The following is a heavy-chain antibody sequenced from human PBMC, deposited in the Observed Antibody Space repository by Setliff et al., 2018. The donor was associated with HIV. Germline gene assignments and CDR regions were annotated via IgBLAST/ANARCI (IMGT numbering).Heavy chain of an antibody. V-gene: IGHV1-3*01. CDR1: GYTFTSYA. CDR2: INAGDDNT. CDR3: ARVGTYSGSYRDAFDI. D-gene: IGHD1-26*01. J-gene: IGHJ3*02. Sequence: ASVKVSCKASGYTFTSYAMHWVRQAPGQRLEWMGWINAGDDNTRYSEKFQGRVTITRDTSASTAYMELSSLRSEDTAVYYCARVGTYSGSYRDAFDIWGQGTMVTVSS.